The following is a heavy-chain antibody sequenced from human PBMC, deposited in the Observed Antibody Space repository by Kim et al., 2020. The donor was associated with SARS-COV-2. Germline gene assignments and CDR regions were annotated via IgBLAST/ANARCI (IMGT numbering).Heavy chain of an antibody. CDR3: ARDWVADIVATIPDPFDY. J-gene: IGHJ4*02. D-gene: IGHD5-12*01. CDR1: GYTFTSYG. V-gene: IGHV1-18*04. CDR2: ISAYNGNT. Sequence: ASVKVSCKASGYTFTSYGISWVRQAPGQGLEWMGWISAYNGNTNYAQKLQGRVTMTTDTSTSTAYMELRSLRSDDTAVYYCARDWVADIVATIPDPFDYWGQGTLVTVSS.